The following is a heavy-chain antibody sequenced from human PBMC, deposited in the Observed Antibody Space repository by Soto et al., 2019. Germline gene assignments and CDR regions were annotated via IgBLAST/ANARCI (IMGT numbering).Heavy chain of an antibody. J-gene: IGHJ4*02. Sequence: QVQLVESGGGVVQPGRSLRLSCAASGFTFSSYGMHWVRQAPGKGLGWVAVIWYDGSNKYYADSVKGRFTISRDNSKNTLYLQMNSLRAEDTAVYYCARDGYGSGSYYIDYWGQGTLVTVSS. V-gene: IGHV3-33*01. D-gene: IGHD3-10*01. CDR3: ARDGYGSGSYYIDY. CDR2: IWYDGSNK. CDR1: GFTFSSYG.